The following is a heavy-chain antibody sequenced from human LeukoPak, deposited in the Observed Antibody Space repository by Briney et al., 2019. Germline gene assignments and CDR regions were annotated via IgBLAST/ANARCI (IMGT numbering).Heavy chain of an antibody. CDR1: GGTFSSYA. D-gene: IGHD2-15*01. CDR2: IIPIFGTA. Sequence: SVKVSCKASGGTFSSYAISWVRQAPGQGLEWMGGIIPIFGTANYAQKFQGRVTITADESTSTAYIELSSLRSEDTAVYYCASSVGYCSGGSCYSWGYFQHWGQGTLVTVSS. CDR3: ASSVGYCSGGSCYSWGYFQH. J-gene: IGHJ1*01. V-gene: IGHV1-69*01.